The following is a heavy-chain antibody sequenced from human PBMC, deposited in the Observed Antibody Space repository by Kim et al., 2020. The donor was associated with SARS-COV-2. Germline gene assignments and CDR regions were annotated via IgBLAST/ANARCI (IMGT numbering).Heavy chain of an antibody. Sequence: SGPTLVNPTPTLTLTCTFSGFSLTTTGVGVGWVRQPPGKALEWLALIYWDDDKRYSPSLKSRLTITKDTSKNKVVLTMTNMAPVDTGTYYCPQEGTYYDRSGYYLGYWGQGTLVTVSS. V-gene: IGHV2-5*02. CDR2: IYWDDDK. CDR1: GFSLTTTGVG. D-gene: IGHD3-22*01. J-gene: IGHJ4*02. CDR3: PQEGTYYDRSGYYLGY.